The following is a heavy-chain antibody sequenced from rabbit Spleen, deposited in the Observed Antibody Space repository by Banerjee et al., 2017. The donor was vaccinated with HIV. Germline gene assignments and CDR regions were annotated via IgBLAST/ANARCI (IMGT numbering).Heavy chain of an antibody. CDR3: ARDLTGIIGWNFYL. V-gene: IGHV1S40*01. D-gene: IGHD1-1*01. CDR2: IDVTKGGNT. Sequence: QSLEESGGDLVKPGASLTLTCKASGLDFTSSYWICWVRQAPGKGLEWIACIDVTKGGNTYYAARATGRFTFSRTSSTTVTLQMTSLTAADTAAYFCARDLTGIIGWNFYLWGQGTLVTVS. CDR1: GLDFTSSYW. J-gene: IGHJ4*01.